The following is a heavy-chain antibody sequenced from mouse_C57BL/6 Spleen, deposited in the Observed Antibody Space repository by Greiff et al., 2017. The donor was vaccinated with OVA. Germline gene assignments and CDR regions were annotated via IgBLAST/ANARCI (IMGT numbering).Heavy chain of an antibody. J-gene: IGHJ4*01. Sequence: QVQLQQPGAELVKPGASVKMSCKASGYTFTSYWITWVKQRPGQGLEWIGDIYPGSGSTNYNEKFKSKATLTVDKSSSTAYIQLSSLTSEDAAVYYCARYTTVYDAMDYWGQGTSVTVSS. CDR1: GYTFTSYW. V-gene: IGHV1-55*01. CDR3: ARYTTVYDAMDY. D-gene: IGHD1-1*01. CDR2: IYPGSGST.